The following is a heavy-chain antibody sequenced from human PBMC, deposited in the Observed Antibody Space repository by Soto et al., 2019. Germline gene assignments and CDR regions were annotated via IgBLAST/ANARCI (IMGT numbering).Heavy chain of an antibody. CDR1: GFTFGDYA. D-gene: IGHD1-26*01. CDR3: STKIVGARSPPYSFDY. CDR2: IRSKAYGGTT. J-gene: IGHJ4*02. V-gene: IGHV3-49*03. Sequence: GGSLRLSCTASGFTFGDYAMRWFRHAPGKGLEWVGFIRSKAYGGTTEYAASVKGRFTISRDDSKSIAYLQMNSLKTEDTAVYYCSTKIVGARSPPYSFDYWGQGTLVTVSS.